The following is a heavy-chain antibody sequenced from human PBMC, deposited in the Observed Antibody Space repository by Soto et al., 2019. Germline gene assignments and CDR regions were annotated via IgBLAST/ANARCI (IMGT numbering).Heavy chain of an antibody. D-gene: IGHD2-15*01. Sequence: SETLSLTCAVSGGSISSSNWWSWVRQPPGKGLEWIGEIYHSGSANYNPSLKSRVTISVDKSKNQFSLKLSYVTAADTAVYYCERGVAAENWFDSWGQGTLVTVSS. CDR1: GGSISSSNW. J-gene: IGHJ5*01. CDR2: IYHSGSA. CDR3: ERGVAAENWFDS. V-gene: IGHV4-4*02.